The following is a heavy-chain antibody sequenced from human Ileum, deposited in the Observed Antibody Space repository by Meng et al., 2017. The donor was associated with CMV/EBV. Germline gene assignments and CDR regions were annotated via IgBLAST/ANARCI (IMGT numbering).Heavy chain of an antibody. CDR2: IYWDDDK. CDR3: AHFVGGYYPSRPDY. Sequence: QIPLNDSGPTLVTPTETLTLTFTFSGFSLTTNGVGVGWIRQSPGEALEWLAVIYWDDDKRYNPNLRSRLSIAKDTSKNQLVLTLTNMGPIDTGTYYCAHFVGGYYPSRPDYWGQGTLVTVSS. CDR1: GFSLTTNGVG. J-gene: IGHJ4*02. D-gene: IGHD1-26*01. V-gene: IGHV2-5*02.